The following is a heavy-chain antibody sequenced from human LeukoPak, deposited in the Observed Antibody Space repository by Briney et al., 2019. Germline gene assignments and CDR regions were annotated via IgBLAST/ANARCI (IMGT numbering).Heavy chain of an antibody. J-gene: IGHJ4*02. V-gene: IGHV4-4*02. CDR1: GDSISSSNW. CDR3: ARNGGNSDFDY. Sequence: SGTLSLTCAVSGDSISSSNWWTWVRQPPGKGLEWIGEIYHSGNTNYNPSLKSRVTMSVDESKNQFSLNLNSVTAADTAVYYCARNGGNSDFDYWGQGTLVTVSS. D-gene: IGHD4-23*01. CDR2: IYHSGNT.